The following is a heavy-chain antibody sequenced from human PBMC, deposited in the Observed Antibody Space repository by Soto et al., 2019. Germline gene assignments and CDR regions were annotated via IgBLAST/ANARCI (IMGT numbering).Heavy chain of an antibody. CDR1: GFTFSNYA. Sequence: DVQLLDSGGGLVQPGRSLRLSCAASGFTFSNYAMSWVRQAPGKGLEWVSTIRASGVTTCYADSARGRFTISRDNSKNTLSLQMNSLTADDTAIYYCAKGAIGRLDYWGQGTLVTVSS. D-gene: IGHD1-26*01. CDR3: AKGAIGRLDY. J-gene: IGHJ4*02. V-gene: IGHV3-23*01. CDR2: IRASGVTT.